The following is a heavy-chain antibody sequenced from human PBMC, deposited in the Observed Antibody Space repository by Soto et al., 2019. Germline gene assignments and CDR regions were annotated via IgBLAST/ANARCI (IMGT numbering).Heavy chain of an antibody. D-gene: IGHD6-25*01. Sequence: EVQLSESGGGLVQPGRSLRLSCAASGFTFSSYAMSWVRQAPGKGLEWVSAISGSGGTTYYAASVKGRFTISRDNSKNTLFLQMNSLRAEDTAVYYCAKFFVETGGSSGWPWTFHYWGQGTLVTVSS. CDR3: AKFFVETGGSSGWPWTFHY. J-gene: IGHJ4*02. V-gene: IGHV3-23*01. CDR2: ISGSGGTT. CDR1: GFTFSSYA.